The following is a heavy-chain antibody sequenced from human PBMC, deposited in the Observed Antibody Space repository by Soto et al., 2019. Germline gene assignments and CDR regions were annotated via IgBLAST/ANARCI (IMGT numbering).Heavy chain of an antibody. CDR1: GYTFTSYG. Sequence: QVQLVQSGAEVKKPGASVKVSCKASGYTFTSYGISLVRQAPGQGLEWMGWISAYNGNTNYARKIQGRVTMTTDTSTRTAYMKLRSLRSDDTAVYYCASNYLYYYGSGNTNYYGMDVWGQGTTVTVSS. CDR3: ASNYLYYYGSGNTNYYGMDV. CDR2: ISAYNGNT. J-gene: IGHJ6*02. V-gene: IGHV1-18*01. D-gene: IGHD3-10*01.